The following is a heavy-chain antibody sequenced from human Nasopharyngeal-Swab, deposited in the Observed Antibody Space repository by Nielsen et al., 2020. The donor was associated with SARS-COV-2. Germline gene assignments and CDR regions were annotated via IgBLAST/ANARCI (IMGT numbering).Heavy chain of an antibody. Sequence: ESLKISCAASGFTFSSYSMNWVRQAPGKGLEWIGEINHSGSTNYNPSLKSRVTISVDTSKNQFSLKLSSVTAADTAVYYCARGGEWLVLGNWFDPWGQGTLVTVSS. D-gene: IGHD6-19*01. V-gene: IGHV4-34*01. CDR1: GFTFSSYS. CDR3: ARGGEWLVLGNWFDP. CDR2: INHSGST. J-gene: IGHJ5*02.